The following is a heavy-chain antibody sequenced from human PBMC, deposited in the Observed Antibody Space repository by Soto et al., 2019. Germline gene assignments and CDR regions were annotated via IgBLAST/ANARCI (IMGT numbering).Heavy chain of an antibody. D-gene: IGHD2-2*01. V-gene: IGHV1-18*01. CDR2: ISAYNGNT. Sequence: QVQLVQSGAEVKKPGASVKVSCKASGYTFTSYGISWVRQAPGQGLEWMGWISAYNGNTNYAQKLQGRVTMTTDTSTSTAYMELRSLRSDDTAVYYCARDDIVVVTAALYYYYGMDVWGQLTTVTVSS. CDR1: GYTFTSYG. J-gene: IGHJ6*02. CDR3: ARDDIVVVTAALYYYYGMDV.